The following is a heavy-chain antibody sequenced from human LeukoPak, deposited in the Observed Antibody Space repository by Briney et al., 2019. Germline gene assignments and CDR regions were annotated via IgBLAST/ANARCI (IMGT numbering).Heavy chain of an antibody. CDR2: ISDSSTYI. D-gene: IGHD2-2*01. V-gene: IGHV3-21*01. CDR1: GFTFSSYR. Sequence: GGSLRLLCAASGFTFSSYRMTWLRQAPRKGLEWVSSISDSSTYIYYADSVRGRFTISRDNARNSLYRQMNSRRAEDTAVYYCARDGRHCSSSNCYLDSWGQGTLVTVSS. CDR3: ARDGRHCSSSNCYLDS. J-gene: IGHJ4*02.